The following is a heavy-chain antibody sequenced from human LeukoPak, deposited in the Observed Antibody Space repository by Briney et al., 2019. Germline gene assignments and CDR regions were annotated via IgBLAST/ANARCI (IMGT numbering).Heavy chain of an antibody. V-gene: IGHV5-51*01. CDR2: IYPGDSDT. CDR1: GYSFPNYW. D-gene: IGHD6-13*01. Sequence: GESLEISCKGSGYSFPNYWIGWVRQMPGKGLEWMGIIYPGDSDTRYSPSFQGQVTISADKSISIAYLQWSSLKASDTAMYYCARLCSPIAASGCCYGMDVWGQGTTVTVSS. CDR3: ARLCSPIAASGCCYGMDV. J-gene: IGHJ6*02.